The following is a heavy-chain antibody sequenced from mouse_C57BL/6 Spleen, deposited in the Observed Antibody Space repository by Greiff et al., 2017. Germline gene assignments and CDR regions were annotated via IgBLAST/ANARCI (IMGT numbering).Heavy chain of an antibody. CDR3: ATRYDYDEGWFAY. V-gene: IGHV1-54*01. J-gene: IGHJ3*01. CDR2: INPGSGGT. D-gene: IGHD2-4*01. CDR1: GYAFTNYL. Sequence: VQLQQSGAELVRPGTSVKVSCKASGYAFTNYLIEWVKQRPGQGLAWIGVINPGSGGTNYNEKFKGKATLTADNSSSTAYMQISSLTSEDSAVYFCATRYDYDEGWFAYWGQGTLVTVSA.